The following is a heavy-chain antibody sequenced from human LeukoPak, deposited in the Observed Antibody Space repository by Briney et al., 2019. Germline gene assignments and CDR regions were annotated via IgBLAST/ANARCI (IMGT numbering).Heavy chain of an antibody. CDR1: GGSISSSSYY. CDR2: IYYSGST. J-gene: IGHJ4*02. V-gene: IGHV4-39*01. CDR3: AGLNGGYEIFDY. Sequence: SETLSLTCTVSGGSISSSSYYWGWIRQPPGKGLEWIGSIYYSGSTYYNPSLKSRVTISVDTSKNQFSLKLSSVTAADTAVYYCAGLNGGYEIFDYWGQGTLVTVSS. D-gene: IGHD5-12*01.